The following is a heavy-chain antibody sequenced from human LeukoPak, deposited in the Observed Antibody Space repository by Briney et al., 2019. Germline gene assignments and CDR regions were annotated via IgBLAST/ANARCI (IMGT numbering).Heavy chain of an antibody. Sequence: NPGGSLRLSCAASGFTFSSYGMHWVRQAPGKGLEWVAFIRYDGSNKYYADSVKGRFTISRDNSKNTLYLQMNSLRTEDTAVYYCAKDYWTDSSGPHLDYWGQGSLVTVSS. V-gene: IGHV3-30*02. CDR3: AKDYWTDSSGPHLDY. CDR2: IRYDGSNK. J-gene: IGHJ4*02. D-gene: IGHD3-22*01. CDR1: GFTFSSYG.